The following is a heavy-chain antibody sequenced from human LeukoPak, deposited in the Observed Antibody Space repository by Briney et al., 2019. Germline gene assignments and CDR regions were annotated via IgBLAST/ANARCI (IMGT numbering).Heavy chain of an antibody. Sequence: GGSLRLSCAASGFTFSSYAMSWVRQAPGKGLEWVSSISSSGTYIYYADSVEGRFTISRDNAKNSLYLQMNSLRAEDTAVYYCASGSMATMSLNYWGQGTLVTVSS. J-gene: IGHJ4*02. CDR3: ASGSMATMSLNY. D-gene: IGHD5-24*01. CDR2: ISSSGTYI. CDR1: GFTFSSYA. V-gene: IGHV3-21*01.